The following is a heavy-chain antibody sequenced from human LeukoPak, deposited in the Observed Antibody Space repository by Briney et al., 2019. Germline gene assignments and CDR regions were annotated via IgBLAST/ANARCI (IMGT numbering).Heavy chain of an antibody. CDR3: ARPRKGLLWFGELFHNYYYGMDV. CDR1: GGTFGSYA. Sequence: ASVKVSCKASGGTFGSYAISWVRQAPGQGLEWMGRIIPILGIANYAQKFQGRVTITADKSTSTAYMELSSLRSEDTAVYYCARPRKGLLWFGELFHNYYYGMDVWGQGTTVTVSS. J-gene: IGHJ6*02. CDR2: IIPILGIA. D-gene: IGHD3-10*01. V-gene: IGHV1-69*04.